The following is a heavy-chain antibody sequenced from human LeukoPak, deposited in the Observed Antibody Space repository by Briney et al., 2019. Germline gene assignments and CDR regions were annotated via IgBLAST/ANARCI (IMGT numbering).Heavy chain of an antibody. CDR3: AKDRSGMAYHFDF. J-gene: IGHJ4*02. CDR1: GFTFSSYE. V-gene: IGHV3-48*03. D-gene: IGHD2-2*02. CDR2: ISSSGSTI. Sequence: GGSLRLSCAASGFTFSSYEMNWVRQAPGKGLEGVSYISSSGSTIYYADSVKGRFTISRDNAKNSLYLQMSSLRAEDTAVYYCAKDRSGMAYHFDFWGQGTLVIVSS.